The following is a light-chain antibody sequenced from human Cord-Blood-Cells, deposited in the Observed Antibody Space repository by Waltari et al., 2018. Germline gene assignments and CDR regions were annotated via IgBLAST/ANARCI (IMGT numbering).Light chain of an antibody. CDR3: QKYNSAPKT. J-gene: IGKJ1*01. Sequence: DIQMTQSPSSLSASVGDRVTLTCRASQGISNYLAWYQQKPGKVPKLLIYASSTLQSGVPSRFRGSGSGTDFTLTISSLQPEDVATYYCQKYNSAPKTFGQGTKVEIK. CDR1: QGISNY. V-gene: IGKV1-27*01. CDR2: ASS.